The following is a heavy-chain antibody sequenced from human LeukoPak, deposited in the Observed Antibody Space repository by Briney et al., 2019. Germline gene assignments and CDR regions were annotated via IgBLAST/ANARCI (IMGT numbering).Heavy chain of an antibody. Sequence: SETLSLTCTVSGDSIGSYFWSWLRQSSGKGLEWIGHIYHSGSTNYNPSLKSRVTISVDTSKNQFSLKLTSVTSADTAVYYCARDGPAYTSRWYDYYYGLDVWGQGTTVTVS. J-gene: IGHJ6*02. CDR2: IYHSGST. CDR1: GDSIGSYF. V-gene: IGHV4-59*01. CDR3: ARDGPAYTSRWYDYYYGLDV. D-gene: IGHD2-2*01.